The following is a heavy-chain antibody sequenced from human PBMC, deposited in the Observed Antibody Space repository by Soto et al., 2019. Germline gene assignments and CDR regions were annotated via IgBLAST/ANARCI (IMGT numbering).Heavy chain of an antibody. J-gene: IGHJ3*02. CDR2: IYYSGST. CDR3: VGDYYDSSGYYYAFDI. D-gene: IGHD3-22*01. CDR1: GGSISSSSYY. Sequence: SETLSLTCTVSGGSISSSSYYWGWIRQPPGKGLEWIGSIYYSGSTYYNPSLKSRVTISVDTSKNQFSLKLSSVTAADTAVYYCVGDYYDSSGYYYAFDIWGQGTMVTVSS. V-gene: IGHV4-39*01.